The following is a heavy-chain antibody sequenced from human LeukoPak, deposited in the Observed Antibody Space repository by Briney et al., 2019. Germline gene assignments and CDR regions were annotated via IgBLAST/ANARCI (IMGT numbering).Heavy chain of an antibody. CDR2: IRYDGSNK. Sequence: GGSLRLSCAASGLSFSSYAMTWVRQAPGKGLEWVAFIRYDGSNKYYADSVKGRFTISRDNSKNTLYLQMNSLRAEDTAVYYCAKDRGTSWLLEDYFDYWGQGTLVTVSS. CDR1: GLSFSSYA. J-gene: IGHJ4*02. CDR3: AKDRGTSWLLEDYFDY. D-gene: IGHD2-2*01. V-gene: IGHV3-30*02.